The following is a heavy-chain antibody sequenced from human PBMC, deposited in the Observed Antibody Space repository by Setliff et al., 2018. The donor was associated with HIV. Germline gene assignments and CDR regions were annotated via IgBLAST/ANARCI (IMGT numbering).Heavy chain of an antibody. CDR1: GGSISSFSYY. CDR3: ARGGPSGERWFTGSRVRRTNWFDP. CDR2: IYYSGST. D-gene: IGHD2-15*01. V-gene: IGHV4-31*03. J-gene: IGHJ5*02. Sequence: SETLSLTCTVSGGSISSFSYYWGWIRQHPGKGLEWIGYIYYSGSTYYNPSFKRRLSISVDTSKNQFSLKLRSVTAADTAMYYCARGGPSGERWFTGSRVRRTNWFDPWGQGTLVTVSS.